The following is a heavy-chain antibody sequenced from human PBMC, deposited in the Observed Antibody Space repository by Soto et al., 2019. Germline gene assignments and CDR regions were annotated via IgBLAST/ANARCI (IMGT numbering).Heavy chain of an antibody. CDR3: AREVASYGSTYYDS. J-gene: IGHJ4*02. Sequence: LTCSVSGGSIRNYYWTWIRQPPGKGLEWIGYIYSTGTTKFNPSLRSRVTISVDTSRNQFSLDLKSVTAADTAVYYCAREVASYGSTYYDSWGQGTLVTVSS. V-gene: IGHV4-59*01. CDR1: GGSIRNYY. D-gene: IGHD5-18*01. CDR2: IYSTGTT.